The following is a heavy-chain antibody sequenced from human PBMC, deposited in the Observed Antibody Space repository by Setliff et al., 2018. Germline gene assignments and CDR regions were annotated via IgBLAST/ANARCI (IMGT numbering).Heavy chain of an antibody. Sequence: ASVKVSCKASGYTFTSYDINWVRQATGQGLEGMGGSIPMFGTPNYAQRFQGRVTITADKSTGTAYMELSSLRSEDTAVSYCARAGNTAMGGDYWGQGTLVTVSS. CDR1: GYTFTSYD. V-gene: IGHV1-69*06. D-gene: IGHD5-18*01. CDR3: ARAGNTAMGGDY. CDR2: SIPMFGTP. J-gene: IGHJ4*02.